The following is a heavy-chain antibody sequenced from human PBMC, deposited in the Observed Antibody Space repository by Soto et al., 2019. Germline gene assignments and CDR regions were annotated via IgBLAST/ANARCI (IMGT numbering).Heavy chain of an antibody. CDR3: ARAAGDCSGGSCYSVYFQH. Sequence: QLQLQESGSGLVKPSQTLSLTCAVSGGSISSGGYYWSWIRQPPGKGLEWIGYIYHSGSTYYNPSLKSRVTISVDRSKNQFSLKLSSVTAADTAVYYCARAAGDCSGGSCYSVYFQHWGQGTLVTVSS. CDR1: GGSISSGGYY. V-gene: IGHV4-30-2*01. J-gene: IGHJ1*01. D-gene: IGHD2-15*01. CDR2: IYHSGST.